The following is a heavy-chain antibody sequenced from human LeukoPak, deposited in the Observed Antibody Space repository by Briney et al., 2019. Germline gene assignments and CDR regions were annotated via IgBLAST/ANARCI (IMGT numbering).Heavy chain of an antibody. CDR2: INHSGST. CDR1: GGSFSGYY. Sequence: SETLSLTCAVYGGSFSGYYWSWIRQPPGKGLEWIGEINHSGSTNYNPSLKSRVTISVDTSKNQFSLKLSSVTAADTAAYYCARAFYRPSWRGFIAARPGYFDYWGQGTLVTVSS. D-gene: IGHD6-6*01. J-gene: IGHJ4*02. V-gene: IGHV4-34*01. CDR3: ARAFYRPSWRGFIAARPGYFDY.